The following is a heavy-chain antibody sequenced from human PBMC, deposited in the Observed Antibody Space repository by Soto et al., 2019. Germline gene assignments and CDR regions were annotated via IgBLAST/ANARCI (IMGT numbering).Heavy chain of an antibody. D-gene: IGHD2-21*02. Sequence: EVQLVESGGGLVQPGWSLRLSSAVSGFTFGSYWMNWVRLIPGKGLERVAYIKPDGSATYYVDSVKGRFTISRDNAKNSLYMQMNSLRVEDTSVYDCARDGYCGPGCYYYFDYWGQGTLVTVSS. J-gene: IGHJ4*02. CDR1: GFTFGSYW. V-gene: IGHV3-7*01. CDR3: ARDGYCGPGCYYYFDY. CDR2: IKPDGSAT.